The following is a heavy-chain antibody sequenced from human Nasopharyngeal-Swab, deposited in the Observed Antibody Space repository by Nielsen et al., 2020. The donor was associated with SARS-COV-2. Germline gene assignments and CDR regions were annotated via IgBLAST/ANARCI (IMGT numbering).Heavy chain of an antibody. V-gene: IGHV3-21*01. CDR1: GFTFTDYV. D-gene: IGHD3-9*01. Sequence: GESLKISCAASGFTFTDYVMNWVRQAPGKGLEWVSSISTTSDYIYYADSVKGRFPISRDNARNSLHLQMHSLRAEDTAVYYCVRDGYFDWSFGYWGQGTLVTVSS. CDR3: VRDGYFDWSFGY. J-gene: IGHJ4*02. CDR2: ISTTSDYI.